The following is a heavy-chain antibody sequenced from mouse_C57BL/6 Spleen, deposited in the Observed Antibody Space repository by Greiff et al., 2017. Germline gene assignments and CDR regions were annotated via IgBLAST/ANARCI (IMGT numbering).Heavy chain of an antibody. D-gene: IGHD2-3*01. CDR1: GYAFSSSW. V-gene: IGHV1-82*01. Sequence: QVQLKQSGPELVKPGASVKISCKASGYAFSSSWMNWVKQRPGKGLEGIGRIYPGDGETNYNGQFKGKATETADKTSRKAYMQHSSLTTKDSAVYFSARKDGYYAMDYWGQGTSVTVSS. CDR2: IYPGDGET. J-gene: IGHJ4*01. CDR3: ARKDGYYAMDY.